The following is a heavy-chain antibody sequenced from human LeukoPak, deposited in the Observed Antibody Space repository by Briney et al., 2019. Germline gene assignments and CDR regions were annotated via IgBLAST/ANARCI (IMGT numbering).Heavy chain of an antibody. Sequence: GESLKISCKGSGYSFTSYRIGWVRQMPGKGLEWMGIIYPGDSDTRYSPSFQGQVTISADKSISTAYLQWSSLKAPDTAMYYRARLGYCSSTSCRRDYNWFDPWGQGTLVTVSS. CDR1: GYSFTSYR. J-gene: IGHJ5*02. CDR3: ARLGYCSSTSCRRDYNWFDP. D-gene: IGHD2-2*01. V-gene: IGHV5-51*01. CDR2: IYPGDSDT.